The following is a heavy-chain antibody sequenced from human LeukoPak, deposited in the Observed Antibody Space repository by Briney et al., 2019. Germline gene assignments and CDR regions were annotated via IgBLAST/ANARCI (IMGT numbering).Heavy chain of an antibody. D-gene: IGHD5-12*01. Sequence: GGSLRLSCAASGFTVSSNYMSWVRQAPGKGLEWVSVIFAGGTTYYADPVKGRFTISRDNSKNTVYLQINSLSAEDTAIYYCARETLACFDYWGQGTLVTVSS. CDR3: ARETLACFDY. CDR2: IFAGGTT. V-gene: IGHV3-53*01. J-gene: IGHJ4*02. CDR1: GFTVSSNY.